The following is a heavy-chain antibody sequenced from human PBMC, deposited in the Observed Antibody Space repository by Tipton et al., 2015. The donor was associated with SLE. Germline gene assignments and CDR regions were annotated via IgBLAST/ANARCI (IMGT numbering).Heavy chain of an antibody. CDR1: GGSFATSTYK. CDR2: LQYGGRT. CDR3: AKHVLGGFHFDD. D-gene: IGHD3-10*02. V-gene: IGHV4-39*07. J-gene: IGHJ4*02. Sequence: TLSLTCTVSGGSFATSTYKWGWIRQPPGKGPPWIGSLQYGGRTPYNPSLKSRVSISLDTSKSQFFLNMTSVTAADTAEFYCAKHVLGGFHFDDWGQGTLVTVSS.